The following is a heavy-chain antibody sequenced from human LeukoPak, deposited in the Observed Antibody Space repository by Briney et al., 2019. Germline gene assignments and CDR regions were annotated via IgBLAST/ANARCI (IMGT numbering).Heavy chain of an antibody. CDR2: TSTSGGSA. CDR3: ARYSGSYYYPPAWDL. J-gene: IGHJ4*02. Sequence: GGSLRLSCAASGFTFSSYSMNWVRQAPGKGLEWVSATSTSGGSAYYADSVKGRFTISRDNSKNTLYLQMDSLRADDTAVYYCARYSGSYYYPPAWDLWGQGTLVTVSS. D-gene: IGHD1-26*01. V-gene: IGHV3-23*01. CDR1: GFTFSSYS.